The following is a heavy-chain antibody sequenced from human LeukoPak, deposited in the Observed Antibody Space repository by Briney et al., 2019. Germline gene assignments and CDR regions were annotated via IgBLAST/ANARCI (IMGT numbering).Heavy chain of an antibody. V-gene: IGHV3-43*01. D-gene: IGHD3-10*01. CDR3: AKLSGTGNYYGYLES. Sequence: PGGSLRLSCAASGFNFGEVSIHWVRQVPGKGLEWISFINWDGQTTFYADSVKGRFTVSRDNGRGSLYLQMDRLGTEDTAFYYCAKLSGTGNYYGYLESWGQGTLVTVSS. J-gene: IGHJ4*02. CDR1: GFNFGEVS. CDR2: INWDGQTT.